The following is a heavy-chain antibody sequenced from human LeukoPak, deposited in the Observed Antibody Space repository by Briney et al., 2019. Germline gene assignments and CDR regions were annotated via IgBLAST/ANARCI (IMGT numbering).Heavy chain of an antibody. D-gene: IGHD6-13*01. CDR3: ASSIPAAGYHFDY. CDR1: GYTFTNNY. V-gene: IGHV1-46*01. J-gene: IGHJ4*02. CDR2: INPSGGST. Sequence: ASVKVSCKASGYTFTNNYIHWVRQAPGQGLEWMGLINPSGGSTTYAQKFQGRVTMTRDTSTSTVYMELSSLRSEDTAVYYCASSIPAAGYHFDYWGQGALVTVSS.